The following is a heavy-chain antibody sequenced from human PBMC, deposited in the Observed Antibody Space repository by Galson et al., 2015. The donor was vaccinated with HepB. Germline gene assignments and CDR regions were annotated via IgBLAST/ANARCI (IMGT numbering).Heavy chain of an antibody. CDR1: GFTFNSYA. CDR3: ARDQTTWLAARRGWFDP. V-gene: IGHV3-48*02. J-gene: IGHJ5*02. CDR2: ISSGANTI. Sequence: SLRLSCAASGFTFNSYAMNWVRQSPAKGLEWISYISSGANTIYYADSVKGRFTISRDNAKNSLYLQMNSLTDEDTAVYYCARDQTTWLAARRGWFDPWGQGTLVTVSS. D-gene: IGHD6-6*01.